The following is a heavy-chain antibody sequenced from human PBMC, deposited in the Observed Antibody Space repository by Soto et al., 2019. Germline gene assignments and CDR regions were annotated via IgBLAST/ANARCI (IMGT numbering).Heavy chain of an antibody. J-gene: IGHJ6*02. V-gene: IGHV3-74*01. Sequence: EVQLVESGGDLVQPGGSLRLSCAASGFTFSDYWIHWVRQAPGKGLMWVSRIKGDGSITNYADSVKGRFTVSRDNAKNTVYLLMNSLRAEDTAVYYCARGIRGHYGKDVWGQGTTVSVSS. D-gene: IGHD3-10*01. CDR2: IKGDGSIT. CDR3: ARGIRGHYGKDV. CDR1: GFTFSDYW.